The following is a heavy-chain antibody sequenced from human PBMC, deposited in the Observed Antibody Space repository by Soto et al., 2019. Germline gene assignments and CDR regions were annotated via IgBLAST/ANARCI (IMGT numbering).Heavy chain of an antibody. V-gene: IGHV3-11*06. J-gene: IGHJ6*02. Sequence: PGGSLRLSCAASGFTFSDYYMSWIRQAPGKGLEWVSYISSSSSYTNYADSVKGRFTISRDNAKNSLYLQMNSLRAEDTAVYYCARTLHYYGMDVWGQGTTVTVSS. CDR3: ARTLHYYGMDV. CDR1: GFTFSDYY. CDR2: ISSSSSYT.